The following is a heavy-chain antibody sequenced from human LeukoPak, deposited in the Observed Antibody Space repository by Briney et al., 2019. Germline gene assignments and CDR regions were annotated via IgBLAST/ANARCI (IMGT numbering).Heavy chain of an antibody. V-gene: IGHV1-8*01. CDR2: MNPNSGNT. CDR3: ARGHWTGYNYNWFDP. J-gene: IGHJ5*02. D-gene: IGHD3/OR15-3a*01. CDR1: GYTFTNYD. Sequence: ASVKVSCKASGYTFTNYDINWVRQTTGQGLEWMGWMNPNSGNTGYAQKFQGRVTMTRTTSMNTAYMELNSLTSEDTAVCFCARGHWTGYNYNWFDPWGHGTLVTVSS.